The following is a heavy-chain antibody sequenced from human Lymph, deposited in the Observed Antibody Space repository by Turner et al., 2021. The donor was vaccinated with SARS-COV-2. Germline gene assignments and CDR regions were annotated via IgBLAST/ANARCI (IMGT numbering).Heavy chain of an antibody. D-gene: IGHD6-6*01. CDR2: ISSSGSTI. V-gene: IGHV3-48*03. CDR3: AREALEYSSYFYYYGMDV. Sequence: EVQLVESGGGLVQPVGSLRLSCAASGFTFSSYEMNWVRQAPGKGLEWGSYISSSGSTIYYADSVKGRFTISRDNAKNSLYLQMNSLRAEDTAVYYCAREALEYSSYFYYYGMDVWGQGTTVTVSS. CDR1: GFTFSSYE. J-gene: IGHJ6*02.